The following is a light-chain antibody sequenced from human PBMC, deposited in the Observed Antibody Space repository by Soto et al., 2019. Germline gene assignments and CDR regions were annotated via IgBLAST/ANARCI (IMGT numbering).Light chain of an antibody. V-gene: IGKV4-1*01. CDR2: WAS. CDR3: QQYYSTPS. Sequence: DIVMTQSPDSLAVSLGERATINCKSSQSVLYSSNNKNYLAWYQQKPGQPPKLRIYWASTRESGVPDRFSGSGSGTDFPLTISSLQAEDVAVSYCQQYYSTPSFGQGTKVEIK. J-gene: IGKJ1*01. CDR1: QSVLYSSNNKNY.